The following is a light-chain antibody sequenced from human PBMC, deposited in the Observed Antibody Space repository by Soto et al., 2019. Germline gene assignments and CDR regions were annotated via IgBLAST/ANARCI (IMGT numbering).Light chain of an antibody. CDR3: ATWDDSLSVLYV. V-gene: IGLV1-47*01. Sequence: QSVLTQPPSASGTPGQRVTISCSGSSSNIGSNSVYWYQQFPGTAPKLLIYRNNRRPSGVPDRFSGSKSGTSASLAISGLRSEDEADYYCATWDDSLSVLYVFGGGTKVTV. CDR2: RNN. J-gene: IGLJ1*01. CDR1: SSNIGSNS.